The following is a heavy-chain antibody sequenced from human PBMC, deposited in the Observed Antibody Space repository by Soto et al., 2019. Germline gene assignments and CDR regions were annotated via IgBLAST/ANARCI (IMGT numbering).Heavy chain of an antibody. CDR3: AGHRNTGNRYWYFDL. CDR1: GGSISSSDYY. V-gene: IGHV4-39*01. J-gene: IGHJ2*01. D-gene: IGHD2-8*02. Sequence: QLQLQESGPGLVKPSETLSLTCIVSGGSISSSDYYWAWIRQPPGKGLEWIGSIYYSGSTYYIPSLRSRVTISIDTSKNQFSLNLNSVTAADTAVYHCAGHRNTGNRYWYFDLWGRGTLVTVSS. CDR2: IYYSGST.